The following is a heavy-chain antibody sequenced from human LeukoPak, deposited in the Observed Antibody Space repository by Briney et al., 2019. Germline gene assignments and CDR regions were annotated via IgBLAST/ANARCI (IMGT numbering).Heavy chain of an antibody. Sequence: GRSLRLSCAASGFTFDDYAMHWVRQAPGKGLEWVSGISWNSGSIGYADSVKGRFTISRDNAKNSLYLQMNSLRAEDVALYYCAKAKRGYSYGFDYWGQGTLVTVSS. J-gene: IGHJ4*02. CDR1: GFTFDDYA. CDR3: AKAKRGYSYGFDY. D-gene: IGHD5-18*01. CDR2: ISWNSGSI. V-gene: IGHV3-9*03.